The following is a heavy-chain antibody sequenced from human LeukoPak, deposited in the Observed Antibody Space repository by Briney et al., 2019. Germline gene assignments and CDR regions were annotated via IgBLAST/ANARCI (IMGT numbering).Heavy chain of an antibody. D-gene: IGHD6-19*01. CDR2: IRFGGTIK. Sequence: GGSLRLSCAVSRFNFSSYGMHWVRQAPGKGLEWVAFIRFGGTIKNYADSVEGRFTISRVDSKNTLHLQMNNLRTEDTAVYYCTCTHSSPPVWGQGTLVTVSS. CDR1: RFNFSSYG. CDR3: TCTHSSPPV. J-gene: IGHJ4*02. V-gene: IGHV3-30*02.